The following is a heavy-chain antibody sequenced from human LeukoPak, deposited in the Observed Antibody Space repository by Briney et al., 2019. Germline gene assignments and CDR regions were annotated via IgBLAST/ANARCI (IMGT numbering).Heavy chain of an antibody. Sequence: PGGSLRLSCAASGFTFSSYSMNWVRQAPGKGLEWVSSISSSSSYIYYADSVKGRFTISRDNAKNSLYLQMNSLRVVDTAIYYCARDRVLGGYYYGMDVWGQGTTVTVSS. V-gene: IGHV3-21*01. CDR3: ARDRVLGGYYYGMDV. D-gene: IGHD1-26*01. CDR2: ISSSSSYI. J-gene: IGHJ6*02. CDR1: GFTFSSYS.